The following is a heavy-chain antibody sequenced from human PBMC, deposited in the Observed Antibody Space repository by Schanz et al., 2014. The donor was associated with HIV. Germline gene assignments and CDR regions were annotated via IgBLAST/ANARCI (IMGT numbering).Heavy chain of an antibody. V-gene: IGHV3-7*01. CDR1: GFTFKTYW. CDR3: ARDGGEV. CDR2: IKLDGSEK. J-gene: IGHJ6*02. Sequence: EVHLVESGGGLVQPGGSLRLSCAASGFTFKTYWMSWVRQAPGKGLEWLANIKLDGSEKYYVDSVKGRFTISRDNTKNSLYLQMESLRAEDTAVYYCARDGGEVWGQGTTVTVSS. D-gene: IGHD3-16*01.